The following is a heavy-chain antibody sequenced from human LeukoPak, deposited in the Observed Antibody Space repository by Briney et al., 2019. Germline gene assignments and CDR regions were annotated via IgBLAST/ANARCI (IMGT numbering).Heavy chain of an antibody. J-gene: IGHJ4*02. Sequence: SETLSLTCAVYGGSFSGYYWSWIRQPPGKGLEWIGEINHSGSTYYNPSLKSRVTISVDTSKNQFSLKLSSVTAADTAVYYCARGLGRPFDYWGQGTLVTVSS. V-gene: IGHV4-34*01. D-gene: IGHD7-27*01. CDR2: INHSGST. CDR1: GGSFSGYY. CDR3: ARGLGRPFDY.